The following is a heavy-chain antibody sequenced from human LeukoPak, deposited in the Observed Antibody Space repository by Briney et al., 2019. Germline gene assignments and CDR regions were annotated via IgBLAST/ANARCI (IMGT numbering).Heavy chain of an antibody. J-gene: IGHJ4*02. CDR1: GGTFSSYA. Sequence: SVTVSCKASGGTFSSYAISWVRQAPGQGLEWMGGIIPIFGTANYAQKFQGRVTITADESTSTAHMELSSLRSEDTAVYYCARDRGDGYNTGVFDYWGQGTLVTVSS. D-gene: IGHD5-24*01. V-gene: IGHV1-69*01. CDR3: ARDRGDGYNTGVFDY. CDR2: IIPIFGTA.